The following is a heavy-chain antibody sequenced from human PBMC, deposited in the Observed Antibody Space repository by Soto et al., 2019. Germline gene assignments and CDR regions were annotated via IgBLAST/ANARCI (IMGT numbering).Heavy chain of an antibody. Sequence: EVQLLESGGGLVQPGGSLRLSCAASGFTFSSYAMSWVRQAPGKGLEWVSAISGSGGSTYYADSVKGRFTISRDNSKNTLYLEMNSLRAEDRAVDYCAKRTWELLLDYWGQGTLVTVSS. D-gene: IGHD1-26*01. CDR2: ISGSGGST. CDR1: GFTFSSYA. J-gene: IGHJ4*02. CDR3: AKRTWELLLDY. V-gene: IGHV3-23*01.